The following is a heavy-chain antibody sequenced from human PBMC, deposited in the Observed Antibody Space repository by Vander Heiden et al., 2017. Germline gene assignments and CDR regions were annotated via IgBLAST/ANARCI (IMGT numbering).Heavy chain of an antibody. V-gene: IGHV3-30*18. D-gene: IGHD6-19*01. Sequence: QVQLVESGGGVVQPRRSLILSCAASGFTFSSYGMHWVRQAPGKGLEGVAALSYDGSKSYYGDSVKGRFTISRDTSKNTLYLQMNSLRAEDTAMYYCGKDQWVSSGRAQDYWGQGTLVTVSS. CDR3: GKDQWVSSGRAQDY. CDR1: GFTFSSYG. CDR2: LSYDGSKS. J-gene: IGHJ4*02.